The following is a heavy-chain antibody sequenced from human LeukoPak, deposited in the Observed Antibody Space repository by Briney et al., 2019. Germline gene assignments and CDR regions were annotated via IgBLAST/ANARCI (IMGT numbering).Heavy chain of an antibody. CDR1: GGTFSSYA. V-gene: IGHV1-3*01. J-gene: IGHJ4*02. D-gene: IGHD1-26*01. Sequence: ASVKVSCKASGGTFSSYAISWVRQAPGQRLEWMGWINAGNGNTKYSQKFQGRVTITRDTSASTAYMELSSLRSEDTAVYYCARDLVGATEFDYWGQGTLVTVSS. CDR3: ARDLVGATEFDY. CDR2: INAGNGNT.